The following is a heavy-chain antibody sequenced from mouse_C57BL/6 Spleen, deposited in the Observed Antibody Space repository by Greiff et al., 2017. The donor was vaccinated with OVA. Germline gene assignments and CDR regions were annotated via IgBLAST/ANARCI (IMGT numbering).Heavy chain of an antibody. Sequence: EVQLQESGPELVKPGASVKMSCKASGYTFTDYNMHWVKQSHGKSLEWIGYINPNNGGTSYNQKFKGKATLTVNKSSSTAYMELRSLTSEDSAVYYCASYYDYMDYWGQGTSVTVSS. J-gene: IGHJ4*01. D-gene: IGHD2-4*01. V-gene: IGHV1-22*01. CDR3: ASYYDYMDY. CDR1: GYTFTDYN. CDR2: INPNNGGT.